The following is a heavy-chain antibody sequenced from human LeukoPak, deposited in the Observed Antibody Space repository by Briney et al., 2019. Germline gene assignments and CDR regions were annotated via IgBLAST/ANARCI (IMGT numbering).Heavy chain of an antibody. CDR3: ARGGSLDIAARPFDY. CDR1: GGSLSCFY. Sequence: LGTLSPPLPVSGGSLSCFYWGWVRPPAREGLGGVGRIYTSGSTNYNPSLKSRVTMSVDTSKNQFSLKLSSVTAADTAVYYCARGGSLDIAARPFDYWGQGTLVTVSS. D-gene: IGHD6-6*01. J-gene: IGHJ4*02. V-gene: IGHV4-4*07. CDR2: IYTSGST.